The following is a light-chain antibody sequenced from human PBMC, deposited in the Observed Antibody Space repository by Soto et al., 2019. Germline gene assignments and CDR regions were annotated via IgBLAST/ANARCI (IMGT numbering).Light chain of an antibody. CDR3: QSQGV. Sequence: QSVLTQPPSVSGAPGQRVTISCTGSSSNIGAGYDVHWYQQLPGTAPKLLIYGNSNRPSGVPDRFSGSKSGTSASLAITGLQAEDEADYYCQSQGVFGTGTKVTV. V-gene: IGLV1-40*01. CDR2: GNS. J-gene: IGLJ1*01. CDR1: SSNIGAGYD.